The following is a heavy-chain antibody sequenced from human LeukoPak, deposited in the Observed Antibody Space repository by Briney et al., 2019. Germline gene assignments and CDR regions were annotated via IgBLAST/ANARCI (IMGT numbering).Heavy chain of an antibody. Sequence: ASVKVSCKASGYTFTSYGISWVRQAPGQGLEWMGWISAYNGNTNYAQRLQGRVTMTTDTSTSTAYMELRSLRSDDTAVYYCARELREGATSYYYGMDVWGQGTTVTVSS. V-gene: IGHV1-18*01. D-gene: IGHD1-26*01. CDR3: ARELREGATSYYYGMDV. CDR2: ISAYNGNT. J-gene: IGHJ6*02. CDR1: GYTFTSYG.